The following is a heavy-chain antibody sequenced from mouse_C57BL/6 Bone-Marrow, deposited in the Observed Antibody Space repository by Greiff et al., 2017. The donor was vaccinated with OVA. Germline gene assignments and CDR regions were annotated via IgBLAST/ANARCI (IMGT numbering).Heavy chain of an antibody. D-gene: IGHD1-1*01. J-gene: IGHJ2*01. V-gene: IGHV5-6*01. CDR3: ARHRDYGSFFDF. CDR1: GFTFSSYG. Sequence: EVQLKESGGDLVKPGGSLKLSCAASGFTFSSYGMSWVRQTPDKRLEWVATISSGGSYTYYPDSVKGRFTLSRDNAKNTLYLQVSSLKSEDTAMYYCARHRDYGSFFDFWGQGTTLTVSS. CDR2: ISSGGSYT.